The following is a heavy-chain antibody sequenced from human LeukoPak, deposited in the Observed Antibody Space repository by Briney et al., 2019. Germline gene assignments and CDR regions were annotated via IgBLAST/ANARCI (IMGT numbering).Heavy chain of an antibody. CDR1: GYNFKNYG. J-gene: IGHJ6*03. CDR2: ISGYNGNT. D-gene: IGHD3-9*01. CDR3: VRGGGNPGAFAVLTGPYSFYYYMDV. Sequence: ASVKVSCKASGYNFKNYGVNWVRQAPGKGLEWIGWISGYNGNTKYAQKFQDRVIMTTEASTSTAYLQLRGLRSDDTAIYYCVRGGGNPGAFAVLTGPYSFYYYMDVWGRGTTVTISS. V-gene: IGHV1-18*01.